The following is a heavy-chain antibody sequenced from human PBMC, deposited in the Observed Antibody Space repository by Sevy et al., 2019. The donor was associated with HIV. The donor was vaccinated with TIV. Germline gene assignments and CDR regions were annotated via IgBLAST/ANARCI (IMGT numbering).Heavy chain of an antibody. CDR3: ARDGGGSSSYYSRLDN. CDR2: IYTSGST. Sequence: SDTLSLTCSVSGGSMSNYYWSWIRQPAGKGLEWIGRIYTSGSTNYNPSLKSRVTMSVDTSKSQFSLELSSATAADTAVYYCARDGGGSSSYYSRLDNWGQGTLVTVSS. V-gene: IGHV4-4*07. CDR1: GGSMSNYY. J-gene: IGHJ4*02. D-gene: IGHD3-22*01.